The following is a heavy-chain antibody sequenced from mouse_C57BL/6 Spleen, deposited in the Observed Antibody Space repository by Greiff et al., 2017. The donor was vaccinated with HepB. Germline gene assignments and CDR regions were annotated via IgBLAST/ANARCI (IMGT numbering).Heavy chain of an antibody. V-gene: IGHV1-50*01. CDR2: IDPSDSYT. Sequence: QVQLKQPGAELVKPGASVKLSCKASGYTFTSYWMQWVKQRPGQGLEWIGEIDPSDSYTNYNQKFKGKATLTVDTSSSTAYMQLSSLTSEDSAVYYCARGEGYGYDFDYWGQGTTLTVSS. J-gene: IGHJ2*01. D-gene: IGHD2-2*01. CDR1: GYTFTSYW. CDR3: ARGEGYGYDFDY.